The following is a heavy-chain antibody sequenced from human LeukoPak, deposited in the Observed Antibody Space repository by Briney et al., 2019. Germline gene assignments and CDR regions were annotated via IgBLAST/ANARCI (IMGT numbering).Heavy chain of an antibody. Sequence: GGSLRLSCAASGFTFSTYWMHWVRQAPGEGLVWVSRIISDGSSTSYADSVKGRFTISRDNAKNTLYLQMNSLRAEDTAVYYCAGSPSGSGWKIDYWGQGTRVTVSS. J-gene: IGHJ4*02. CDR3: AGSPSGSGWKIDY. CDR2: IISDGSST. V-gene: IGHV3-74*01. CDR1: GFTFSTYW. D-gene: IGHD6-25*01.